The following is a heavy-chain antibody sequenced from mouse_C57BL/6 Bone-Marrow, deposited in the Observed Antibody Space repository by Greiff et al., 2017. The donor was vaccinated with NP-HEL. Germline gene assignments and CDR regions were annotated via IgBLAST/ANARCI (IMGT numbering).Heavy chain of an antibody. J-gene: IGHJ4*01. Sequence: EVKLVESGGGLVKPGGSLKLSCAASGFTFSDYGMHWVRQAPEKGLEWVAYISSGSSTIYYADTVKGRFTISRDNAKNTLCLQMTSLRSEDTAMYYCARGIYYDYDGGGYYAMDYWGQGTSVTVSS. CDR3: ARGIYYDYDGGGYYAMDY. CDR1: GFTFSDYG. CDR2: ISSGSSTI. D-gene: IGHD2-4*01. V-gene: IGHV5-17*01.